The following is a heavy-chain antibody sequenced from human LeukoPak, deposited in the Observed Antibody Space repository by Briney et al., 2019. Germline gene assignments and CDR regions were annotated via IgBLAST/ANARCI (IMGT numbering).Heavy chain of an antibody. CDR3: AIYIDDFWSGYYPDAISDY. J-gene: IGHJ4*02. D-gene: IGHD3-3*01. Sequence: GASVKVSCKASGYTFPSYYMHWVRQAPGQGLEWMGWINPNSGGTNYAQKFQGRVTMTRDTSISTPYMELSRLRSDDTAVYYCAIYIDDFWSGYYPDAISDYWGQGTLVTVSS. CDR1: GYTFPSYY. CDR2: INPNSGGT. V-gene: IGHV1-2*02.